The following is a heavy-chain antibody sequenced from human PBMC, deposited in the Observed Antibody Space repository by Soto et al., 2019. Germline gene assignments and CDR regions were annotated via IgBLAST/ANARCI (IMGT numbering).Heavy chain of an antibody. J-gene: IGHJ6*02. Sequence: PSETLSLTCAVYGGSFSGYYWSWIRQPPGKGLEWIGEINHSGSTNYNPSLKSRVTISVDTSKNQFSLKLSSVTAADTAVYYCARAPSGDYDILTGYPVYYGMDVWGQGTTVTVSS. D-gene: IGHD3-9*01. CDR1: GGSFSGYY. V-gene: IGHV4-34*01. CDR2: INHSGST. CDR3: ARAPSGDYDILTGYPVYYGMDV.